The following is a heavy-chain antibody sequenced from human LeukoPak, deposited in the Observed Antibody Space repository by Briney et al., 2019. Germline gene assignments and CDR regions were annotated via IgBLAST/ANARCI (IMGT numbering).Heavy chain of an antibody. Sequence: ASVKVSCKASGYTFTSYGISWVRQAPGQGLEWMGIINPSGGSTSYAQKFQGRVTMTRDMSTSTVYMELSSLRSEDTAVYYCAKDPYSGLDYWGQGTLVTVSS. CDR1: GYTFTSYG. D-gene: IGHD2-21*01. J-gene: IGHJ4*02. CDR3: AKDPYSGLDY. V-gene: IGHV1-46*01. CDR2: INPSGGST.